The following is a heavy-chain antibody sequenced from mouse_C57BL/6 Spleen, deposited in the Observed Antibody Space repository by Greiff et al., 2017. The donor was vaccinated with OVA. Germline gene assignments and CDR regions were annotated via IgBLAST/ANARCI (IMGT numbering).Heavy chain of an antibody. J-gene: IGHJ3*01. CDR1: GYTFTSYW. V-gene: IGHV1-69*01. CDR2: IDPSDSYT. Sequence: QVQLQQPGAELVMPGASVKLSCKASGYTFTSYWMHWVKQRPGQGLEWIGEIDPSDSYTNYNQKFKGKSTLTVDKSSGTAYMQLSSLTSADSAVYYCARGSSPAWFAYWGQGTLVTVSA. D-gene: IGHD1-1*01. CDR3: ARGSSPAWFAY.